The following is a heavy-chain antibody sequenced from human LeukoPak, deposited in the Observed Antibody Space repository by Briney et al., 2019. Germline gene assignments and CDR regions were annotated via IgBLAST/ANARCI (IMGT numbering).Heavy chain of an antibody. V-gene: IGHV3-11*06. CDR2: ISSSSSYI. J-gene: IGHJ4*02. CDR3: AREWSRFTPPDY. CDR1: GFTFSDYY. D-gene: IGHD2-8*01. Sequence: SGGSLRLSCAASGFTFSDYYMSWIRQAPGKGLEWVSSISSSSSYIYYADSVKGRFTISRDNAKNSLYLQMNSLRAEDTAVYYCAREWSRFTPPDYWGQGTLVTVSS.